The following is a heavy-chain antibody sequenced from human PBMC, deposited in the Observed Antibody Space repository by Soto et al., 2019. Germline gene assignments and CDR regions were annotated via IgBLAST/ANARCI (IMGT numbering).Heavy chain of an antibody. V-gene: IGHV3-23*01. CDR3: ANTGSGSYYVF. Sequence: EVHLLESGGGLVQPGGSLRLSCAASGFTFNIYTMSWVRQAPGKGLEWLSAISGGGTSTYYADSVRDRFSISRDKSKNTLYLQMNSRRAEDTAVYYCANTGSGSYYVFWGQGTLVTVSS. J-gene: IGHJ4*02. CDR2: ISGGGTST. CDR1: GFTFNIYT. D-gene: IGHD1-26*01.